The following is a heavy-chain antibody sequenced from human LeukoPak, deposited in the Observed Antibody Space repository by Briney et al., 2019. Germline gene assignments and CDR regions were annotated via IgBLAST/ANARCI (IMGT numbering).Heavy chain of an antibody. V-gene: IGHV4-34*01. CDR2: INHSGST. CDR3: ARGYSYGKD. D-gene: IGHD5-18*01. CDR1: GGSFSGYY. J-gene: IGHJ4*02. Sequence: PSETLSLTCAVYGGSFSGYYWSWIRQPPGKGPEWIGEINHSGSTNYNPSLKSRVTISVDTSKNQFSLKLSSVTAADTAVYYCARGYSYGKDWGQGTLVTVSS.